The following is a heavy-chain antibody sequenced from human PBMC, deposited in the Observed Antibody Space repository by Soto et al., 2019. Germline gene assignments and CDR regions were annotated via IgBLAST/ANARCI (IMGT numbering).Heavy chain of an antibody. CDR3: ARDRCSGGSCYQADYGMDV. CDR1: GYTYPSYA. CDR2: INAGNGNT. J-gene: IGHJ6*02. V-gene: IGHV1-3*01. D-gene: IGHD2-15*01. Sequence: ASVKVSCKTSGYTYPSYAMHWVRQAHRQRLEWMGWINAGNGNTKYSQKFQGRVTITRDTSASTAYMELSSLRSEDTAVYYCARDRCSGGSCYQADYGMDVWGQGTTVTVSS.